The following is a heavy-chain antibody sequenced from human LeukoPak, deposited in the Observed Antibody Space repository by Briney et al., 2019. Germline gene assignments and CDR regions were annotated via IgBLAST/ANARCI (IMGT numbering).Heavy chain of an antibody. J-gene: IGHJ4*02. CDR2: ISGSGGST. V-gene: IGHV3-23*01. D-gene: IGHD6-13*01. CDR1: GFTFSSYV. CDR3: ANRQQLVYYFDY. Sequence: GGSLRLSCAASGFTFSSYVMSWVRQAPGKGLEWVSAISGSGGSTYYADSVKGRFTISRDSSKNTLYLQMNSLRAEDTAVYYCANRQQLVYYFDYWGQGTLVTVSS.